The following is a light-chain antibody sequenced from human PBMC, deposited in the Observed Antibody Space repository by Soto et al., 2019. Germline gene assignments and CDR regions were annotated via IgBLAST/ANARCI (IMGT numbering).Light chain of an antibody. J-gene: IGKJ1*01. Sequence: EVVLTQSPGALSLSPGEGVTLSCRASQNIRGNELAWYRQKRGQAPRLLMYGGSTRADGIPDRFSGRGTGTNFTRTISRLQPDDSAVYYCQDYGTSHPWPSGQGTKLEIK. CDR3: QDYGTSHPWP. CDR1: QNIRGNE. CDR2: GGS. V-gene: IGKV3-20*01.